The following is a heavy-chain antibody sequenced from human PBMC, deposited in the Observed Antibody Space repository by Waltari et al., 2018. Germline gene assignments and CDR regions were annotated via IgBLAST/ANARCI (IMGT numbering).Heavy chain of an antibody. CDR1: GGSLSSSY. CDR3: ARTTTGWFDP. J-gene: IGHJ5*02. V-gene: IGHV4-59*01. Sequence: QVQLQESGPGLVKPSETLSLPCPVPGGSLSSSYWSWIRQPPGKGLGWIGYIYYSGSTNHNPSLKSRVTISVDTAKKQFSLKLGSGTAADTAVYYCARTTTGWFDPWGQGTLVTVSS. D-gene: IGHD1-1*01. CDR2: IYYSGST.